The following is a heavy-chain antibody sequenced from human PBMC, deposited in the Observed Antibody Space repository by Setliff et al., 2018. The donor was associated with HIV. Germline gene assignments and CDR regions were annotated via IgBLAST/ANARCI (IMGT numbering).Heavy chain of an antibody. Sequence: PSETLSLTCTVSGGSVSSGNYYWSWIRQPPGKGLEWIGYFYYSGSTNYNPSLKSRVSISLDTPKNQFSLKLTSVTAADTAVYFCARDLRAVTIDWGQGTLVTVSS. CDR2: FYYSGST. J-gene: IGHJ4*02. CDR1: GGSVSSGNYY. V-gene: IGHV4-61*01. CDR3: ARDLRAVTID. D-gene: IGHD4-17*01.